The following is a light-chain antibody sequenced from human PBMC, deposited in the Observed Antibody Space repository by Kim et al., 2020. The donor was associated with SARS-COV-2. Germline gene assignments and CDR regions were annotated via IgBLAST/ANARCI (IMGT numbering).Light chain of an antibody. CDR3: CSYAGSYTWV. J-gene: IGLJ3*02. CDR1: SSDVGGYGY. V-gene: IGLV2-11*01. Sequence: QSALTQPRSVSGSPGQSATISCTGTSSDVGGYGYVSWYQQHPGKAPKVVIYGVSKRPSGVPDRFSSSKSGNTASLTISGLQAEDEADYYCCSYAGSYTWVFGGRTKLTVL. CDR2: GVS.